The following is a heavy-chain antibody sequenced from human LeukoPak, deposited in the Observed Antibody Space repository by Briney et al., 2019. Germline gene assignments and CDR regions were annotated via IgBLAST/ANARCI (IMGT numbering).Heavy chain of an antibody. D-gene: IGHD3-22*01. V-gene: IGHV3-30*02. J-gene: IGHJ4*02. CDR3: AKDSTHYRVWDDYDSTGLTY. CDR2: IRYDGSNK. CDR1: GYTFSSYG. Sequence: GGSLRLSCAASGYTFSSYGMHWVREAPGKGLEWVAFIRYDGSNKYYADSVKGRVTISRDNSKNTLYLQMNSLRAEDTAVYYCAKDSTHYRVWDDYDSTGLTYWGQGTLVTVSS.